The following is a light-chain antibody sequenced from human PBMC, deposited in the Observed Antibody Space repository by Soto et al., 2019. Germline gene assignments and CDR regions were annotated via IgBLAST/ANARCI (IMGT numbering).Light chain of an antibody. CDR2: EVT. V-gene: IGLV2-14*01. CDR3: TSYTISSTQV. Sequence: QSALTQPASVSGSPGQSITISCTGTSRDVGGYNYVSWYQQHPGKAPKLIIFEVTYRPSGVSNRFSGSKSANTASLTISGPQAEDEADYYCTSYTISSTQVFGTGTKLTVL. J-gene: IGLJ1*01. CDR1: SRDVGGYNY.